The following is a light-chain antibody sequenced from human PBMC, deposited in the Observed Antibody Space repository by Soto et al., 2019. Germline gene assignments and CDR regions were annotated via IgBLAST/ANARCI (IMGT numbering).Light chain of an antibody. V-gene: IGLV2-8*01. CDR3: CSFGGGNKVL. Sequence: QSALTQPPSASGSPGQSVTISCTGTSSDVGGYNFVSWYQQHPGKVPKPMIYEVSKRPSGVPDRFSGSKSGNTASLTVSGLQAEDEADYYCCSFGGGNKVLFGEGTKLTVL. CDR2: EVS. CDR1: SSDVGGYNF. J-gene: IGLJ3*02.